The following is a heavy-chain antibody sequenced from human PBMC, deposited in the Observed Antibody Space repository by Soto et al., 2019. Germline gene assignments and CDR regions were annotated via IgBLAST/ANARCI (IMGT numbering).Heavy chain of an antibody. D-gene: IGHD4-17*01. CDR1: GGTFSSYT. Sequence: ASVKVSCKASGGTFSSYTISWVRQAPGQGLEWMGRIIPILGIANYAQKFQGRVTITADKSTSTAYMELSSLRSEDTAVYYCARAGRDYGDLATSTPIGYYMDVWGKGTTVTVSS. CDR3: ARAGRDYGDLATSTPIGYYMDV. V-gene: IGHV1-69*02. CDR2: IIPILGIA. J-gene: IGHJ6*03.